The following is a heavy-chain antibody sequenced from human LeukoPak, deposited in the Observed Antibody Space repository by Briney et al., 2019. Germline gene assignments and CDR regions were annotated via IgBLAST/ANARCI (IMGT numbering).Heavy chain of an antibody. CDR1: GLTFSTYS. J-gene: IGHJ5*02. Sequence: GGSLRLSCAASGLTFSTYSMNWVRQAPGKGLEWVSSITRSSDYIYYADSVRGRFTISRDNAKNSLYLQMNSLRAEDTAVYYCARGQLRFLEWARTYNWFDPWGQGTLVTVSS. V-gene: IGHV3-21*01. CDR2: ITRSSDYI. D-gene: IGHD3-3*01. CDR3: ARGQLRFLEWARTYNWFDP.